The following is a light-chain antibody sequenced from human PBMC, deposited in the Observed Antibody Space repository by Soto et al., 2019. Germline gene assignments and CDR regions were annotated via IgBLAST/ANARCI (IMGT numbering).Light chain of an antibody. J-gene: IGLJ2*01. CDR2: EGS. Sequence: QSALTQPASVSGSPGQSITISCSGTSSDVGSYNLVSWYQQHPGKAPKLMIYEGSKRPSGVSNRFSGSKSGNTASLTISGLQAEDEADYYCCSYAGSSILVLFGGGTKVTVL. V-gene: IGLV2-23*01. CDR3: CSYAGSSILVL. CDR1: SSDVGSYNL.